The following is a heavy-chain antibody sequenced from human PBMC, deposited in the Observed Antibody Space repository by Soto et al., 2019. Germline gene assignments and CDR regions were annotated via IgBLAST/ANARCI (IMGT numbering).Heavy chain of an antibody. CDR1: GGSISSYY. D-gene: IGHD3-10*01. CDR3: ARQGFGPLHGLVDV. V-gene: IGHV4-59*08. Sequence: QVQLRESGPGLVKPSETLSLSCTVSGGSISSYYWSWFRQSPGKRMEWIGYVHHSWGSSYNPSLQSRVAISLDTSKSQCSLKVTSVTATDTAVYYCARQGFGPLHGLVDVWGQGTTVTVSS. J-gene: IGHJ6*02. CDR2: VHHSWGS.